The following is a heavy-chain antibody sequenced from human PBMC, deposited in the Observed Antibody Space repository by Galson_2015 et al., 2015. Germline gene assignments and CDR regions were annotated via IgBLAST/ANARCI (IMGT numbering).Heavy chain of an antibody. J-gene: IGHJ5*02. Sequence: SLRLSCAASGFTFSSYAMHWVRQAPGKGLEWVAVISYDGSNKYYADSVKGRFTISRDNSKNTLYLQMNSLRAEDTAVYYCARDRAIVVVPAATEGWFDPWGQGTLVTVSS. V-gene: IGHV3-30-3*01. CDR2: ISYDGSNK. D-gene: IGHD2-2*01. CDR1: GFTFSSYA. CDR3: ARDRAIVVVPAATEGWFDP.